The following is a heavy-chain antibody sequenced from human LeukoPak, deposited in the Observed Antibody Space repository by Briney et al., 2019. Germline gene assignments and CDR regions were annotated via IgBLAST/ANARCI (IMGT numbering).Heavy chain of an antibody. D-gene: IGHD3-3*01. CDR3: ARGGRYYDFWSGYSDFDY. CDR2: INHSGST. Sequence: SETLSLTCAVYGGSFSGYYWSWIRQPPGKGLEWIGEINHSGSTNYNPSLKSRVTISVDTSKNQFSLKLSSVTAADAAVYYWARGGRYYDFWSGYSDFDYWGQGTLVTVSS. J-gene: IGHJ4*02. V-gene: IGHV4-34*01. CDR1: GGSFSGYY.